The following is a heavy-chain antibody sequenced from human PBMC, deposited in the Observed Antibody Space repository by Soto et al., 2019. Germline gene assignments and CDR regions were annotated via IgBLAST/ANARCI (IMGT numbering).Heavy chain of an antibody. CDR2: IHYSGST. V-gene: IGHV4-61*01. CDR3: ARTAKYYYDSSGYYSDY. D-gene: IGHD3-22*01. J-gene: IGHJ4*02. Sequence: SETLSLTCTVPGGSVNIGTYYWSWIRQPPGKGLEWIGFIHYSGSTNYNPSLKGRVTMSVDTSKNQFSLKLSSVTAADTAVYYCARTAKYYYDSSGYYSDYWGQGTLVTVSS. CDR1: GGSVNIGTYY.